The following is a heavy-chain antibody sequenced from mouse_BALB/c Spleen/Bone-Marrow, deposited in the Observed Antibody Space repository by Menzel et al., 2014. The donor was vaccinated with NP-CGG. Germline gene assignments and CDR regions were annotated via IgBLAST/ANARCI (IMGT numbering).Heavy chain of an antibody. Sequence: VKLQESGAELVKPGASVKLSCKTSGYTFTSYWIQWVKQRPGRGLGWIGEIFPGTVTPYYNEKFKGKATLTIDTSSSTASMQLSSLTSEDSAVYFCARRGYGYLDYWGQGTTLTVSS. V-gene: IGHV1S132*01. CDR3: ARRGYGYLDY. CDR2: IFPGTVTP. D-gene: IGHD2-10*02. CDR1: GYTFTSYW. J-gene: IGHJ2*01.